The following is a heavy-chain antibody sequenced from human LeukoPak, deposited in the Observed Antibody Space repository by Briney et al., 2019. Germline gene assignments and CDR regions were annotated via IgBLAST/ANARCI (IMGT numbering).Heavy chain of an antibody. Sequence: GGSLRLSCAASGFTFSSYAMSWVRQVPGKGLEWVSVISGSGDNTYYADSVKGRFTISRDNSKNMLYLQMNGLRAEDTAVYYCAKWKYSNSGIDDYWGQGTLVTVSS. D-gene: IGHD6-6*01. V-gene: IGHV3-23*01. CDR3: AKWKYSNSGIDDY. CDR2: ISGSGDNT. J-gene: IGHJ4*02. CDR1: GFTFSSYA.